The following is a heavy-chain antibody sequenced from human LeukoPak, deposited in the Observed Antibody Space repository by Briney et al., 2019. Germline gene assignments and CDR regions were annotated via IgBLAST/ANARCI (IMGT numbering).Heavy chain of an antibody. CDR1: GLTFSNVW. Sequence: PGGSLRLSCTASGLTFSNVWMSWVRQAPGKGLEWVGRINTKTDGGTTDYAAPVKGRFTISRDDSKNTLFLQMNSLRTEDTGVYYCTTSLWFGELLIDHWGQGTLVTVSS. J-gene: IGHJ4*02. CDR3: TTSLWFGELLIDH. V-gene: IGHV3-15*01. D-gene: IGHD3-10*01. CDR2: INTKTDGGTT.